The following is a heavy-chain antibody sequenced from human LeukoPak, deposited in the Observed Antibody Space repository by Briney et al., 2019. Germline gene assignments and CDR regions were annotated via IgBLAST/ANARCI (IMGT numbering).Heavy chain of an antibody. CDR3: SRDFQGY. CDR2: TKEDGSEK. J-gene: IGHJ4*02. CDR1: GFTFSSYD. Sequence: GGSLRLSCAASGFTFSSYDMDWVRQAPGKGLEWLARTKEDGSEKYYVDSVKGRFTISRDNAKNSLHLEMNSLRAEDTAVYYCSRDFQGYWGQGILVTVSS. V-gene: IGHV3-7*01.